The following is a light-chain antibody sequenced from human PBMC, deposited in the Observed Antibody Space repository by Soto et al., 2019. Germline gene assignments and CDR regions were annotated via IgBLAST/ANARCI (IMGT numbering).Light chain of an antibody. CDR3: QQYKHWRSIS. Sequence: EILMTQSPATVSVSPGERATLSCRASQSVSRKLAWYQHKPCQAHRLLIYDTSTRAADIPARFSGSGSGTDFTLTISSLQSEDFAVYYGQQYKHWRSISFGQGTRLEIK. CDR1: QSVSRK. CDR2: DTS. V-gene: IGKV3-15*01. J-gene: IGKJ5*01.